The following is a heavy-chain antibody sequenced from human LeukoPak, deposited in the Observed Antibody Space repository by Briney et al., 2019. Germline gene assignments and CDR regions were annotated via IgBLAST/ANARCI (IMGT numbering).Heavy chain of an antibody. CDR3: ARDQGGGGTTVDY. Sequence: ASVKVSCKASGYTFTGYYMHWVRQAPGQGLEWMGWINPNSGGTNYAQKFQGRVTMTRDTSISTAYMELSRLRSDDTAVYYCARDQGGGGTTVDYWGQGTLVTVSS. J-gene: IGHJ4*02. D-gene: IGHD1-1*01. CDR2: INPNSGGT. V-gene: IGHV1-2*02. CDR1: GYTFTGYY.